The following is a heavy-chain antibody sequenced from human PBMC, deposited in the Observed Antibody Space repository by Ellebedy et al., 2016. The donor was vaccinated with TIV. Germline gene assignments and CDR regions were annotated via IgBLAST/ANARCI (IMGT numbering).Heavy chain of an antibody. CDR1: GGTFSSYA. J-gene: IGHJ5*02. CDR2: IIPIFGTA. CDR3: ARDQPLYSSSWYRWFDP. V-gene: IGHV1-69*13. Sequence: SVKVSCXASGGTFSSYAISWVRQAPGQGLEWMGGIIPIFGTANYAQKFQGRVTITADESTSTAYMELSSLRSEDTAVYYCARDQPLYSSSWYRWFDPWGQGTLVTVSS. D-gene: IGHD6-13*01.